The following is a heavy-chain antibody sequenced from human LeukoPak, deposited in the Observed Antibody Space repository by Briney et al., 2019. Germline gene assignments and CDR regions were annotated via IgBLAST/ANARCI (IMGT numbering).Heavy chain of an antibody. V-gene: IGHV1-2*06. CDR2: INPNSGGT. D-gene: IGHD3-22*01. Sequence: ASVKVSCKDSGYTFTGYYMHWVRQAPGQGLEWMGRINPNSGGTNYAQKFQGRVTMTRDTSISTAYMELSRLRSDDTAVYYCARDYGDYYDSSGYPLPPEHDAFDIWGQGTMVTVSS. J-gene: IGHJ3*02. CDR1: GYTFTGYY. CDR3: ARDYGDYYDSSGYPLPPEHDAFDI.